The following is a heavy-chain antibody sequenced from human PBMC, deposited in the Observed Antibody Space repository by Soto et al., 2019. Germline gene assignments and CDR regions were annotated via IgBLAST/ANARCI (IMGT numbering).Heavy chain of an antibody. J-gene: IGHJ2*01. V-gene: IGHV4-4*02. D-gene: IGHD5-18*01. Sequence: QVQLQESGPGLVKPSGTLSLTCAVSGGSISSSNWWSWVRQPPGKGLEWIGEIYHSGSTNYNPSRKSRVTLSVDKSKNQFSLKLSSVTAADTAVYYCARDLVDTAMNWYFDLWGRGTLVTVSS. CDR1: GGSISSSNW. CDR3: ARDLVDTAMNWYFDL. CDR2: IYHSGST.